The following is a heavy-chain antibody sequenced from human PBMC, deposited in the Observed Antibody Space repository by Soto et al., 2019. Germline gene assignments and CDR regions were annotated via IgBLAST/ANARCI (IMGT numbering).Heavy chain of an antibody. CDR1: GFIFKMYW. Sequence: PGGYPGLSCAASGFIFKMYWMHWVRQSPGKGLVWISRIYNDGTYSDYADSVRGRFTISRDNVNDTLHLQMNNLRAEDSGLYYCTRGPPPISTCTVAYWGPLTLSTVYS. V-gene: IGHV3-74*01. D-gene: IGHD2-8*01. CDR3: TRGPPPISTCTVAY. CDR2: IYNDGTYS. J-gene: IGHJ4*01.